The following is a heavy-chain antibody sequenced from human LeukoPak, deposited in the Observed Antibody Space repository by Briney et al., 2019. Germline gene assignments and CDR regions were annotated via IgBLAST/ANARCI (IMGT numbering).Heavy chain of an antibody. V-gene: IGHV3-33*01. CDR2: IWEDGSNK. Sequence: IWEDGSNKSYADSLKGRFTISRDNSKNTLYLQMNSLRAEDTAVYYCARDPLEMATMGDLDYWGQGTLVTVSS. D-gene: IGHD5-24*01. J-gene: IGHJ4*02. CDR3: ARDPLEMATMGDLDY.